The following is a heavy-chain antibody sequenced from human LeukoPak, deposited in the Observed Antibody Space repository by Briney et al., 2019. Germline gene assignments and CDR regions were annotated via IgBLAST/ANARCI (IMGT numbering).Heavy chain of an antibody. CDR1: GYIFTSYG. V-gene: IGHV1-18*01. CDR2: ISPYNGNT. Sequence: ASVKVSCKTSGYIFTSYGISWVRQAPGQGLESMGWISPYNGNTKYAQKLQGRVTMTTDTSTSTAYMELRSLRSDDTAVYYCARDHEGLYRYRQDLQEFDPWGQGTLVTVSS. CDR3: ARDHEGLYRYRQDLQEFDP. D-gene: IGHD4-11*01. J-gene: IGHJ5*02.